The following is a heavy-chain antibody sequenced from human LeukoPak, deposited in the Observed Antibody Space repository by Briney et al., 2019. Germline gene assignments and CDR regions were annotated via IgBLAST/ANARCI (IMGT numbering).Heavy chain of an antibody. CDR1: GYTFTSYD. D-gene: IGHD3-22*01. V-gene: IGHV1-8*01. CDR3: AREHYDSSAYYFDY. CDR2: MNPYSVNT. Sequence: EASVKVSYRASGYTFTSYDINWVRQATGQGREWMGWMNPYSVNTVYAQKFQGRVTITRNTSISKAYMDLSSLRSEDTDVYYCAREHYDSSAYYFDYWGRGTLVTVSS. J-gene: IGHJ4*02.